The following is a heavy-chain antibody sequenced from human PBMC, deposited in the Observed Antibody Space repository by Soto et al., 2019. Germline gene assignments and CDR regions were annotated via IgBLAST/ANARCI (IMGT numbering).Heavy chain of an antibody. CDR3: ARLGNWNRLFDY. Sequence: PGESLKISCNGSGYSFTSYWISWVRQMPGKGLEWMGRIDPSDSYTNYSPSFQGHVTISADKSISTAYLQWSSLKASDTAMYYCARLGNWNRLFDYWGQGTLVTVSS. CDR1: GYSFTSYW. J-gene: IGHJ4*02. D-gene: IGHD1-1*01. V-gene: IGHV5-10-1*01. CDR2: IDPSDSYT.